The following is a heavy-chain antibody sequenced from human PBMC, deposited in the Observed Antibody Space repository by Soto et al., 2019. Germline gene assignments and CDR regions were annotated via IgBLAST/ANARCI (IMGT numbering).Heavy chain of an antibody. CDR3: ARTGGDCTQGVCYDY. V-gene: IGHV1-18*01. J-gene: IGHJ4*02. CDR2: ISPYNDNT. D-gene: IGHD2-8*01. CDR1: GYTFINYG. Sequence: QVQLVQSEAEVREPGASVKVSCKASGYTFINYGVSWMRQAPGQGLEWMAWISPYNDNTHYAQSLLGRVTVTRDTSTRTAYMELRSLRSDDTAVYYWARTGGDCTQGVCYDYWGQGTLVTVS.